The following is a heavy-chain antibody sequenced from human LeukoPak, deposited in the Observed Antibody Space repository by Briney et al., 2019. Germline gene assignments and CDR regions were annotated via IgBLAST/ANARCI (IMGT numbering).Heavy chain of an antibody. D-gene: IGHD1-1*01. J-gene: IGHJ4*02. CDR3: ARLNNWNDDDYSFFDY. CDR2: IYYSGST. Sequence: SETLSLTCTVSGVSISSYYWSWIRQPPGKGLEWIGYIYYSGSTNYNPSLKSRVTISVDTSKNQFSLKLSSVTAADTAVYYCARLNNWNDDDYSFFDYWGQGTLVTVSS. CDR1: GVSISSYY. V-gene: IGHV4-59*01.